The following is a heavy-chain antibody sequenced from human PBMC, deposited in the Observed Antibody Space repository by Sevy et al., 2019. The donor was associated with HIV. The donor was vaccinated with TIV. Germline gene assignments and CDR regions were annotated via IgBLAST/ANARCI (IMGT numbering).Heavy chain of an antibody. J-gene: IGHJ4*02. D-gene: IGHD3-3*01. V-gene: IGHV3-74*01. CDR2: INSDGSIT. CDR3: ARDQFSYFDY. CDR1: GFTFTTYW. Sequence: GGSLRLSCATSGFTFTTYWMHWVRQSPGKGLVWVSRINSDGSITDYADSVKGRFTMSRDNAKNTLYPQMNSLRAEDTAVYYCARDQFSYFDYWGQGTLVTVSS.